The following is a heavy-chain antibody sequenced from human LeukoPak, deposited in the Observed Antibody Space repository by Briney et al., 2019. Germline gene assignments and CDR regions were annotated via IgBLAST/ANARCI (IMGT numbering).Heavy chain of an antibody. V-gene: IGHV1-69*05. CDR2: IIPIFGTA. CDR3: ARETGYYDSSGINRNWFDP. CDR1: GGTFSSYA. J-gene: IGHJ5*02. D-gene: IGHD3-22*01. Sequence: ASVKDSCKASGGTFSSYAISWVRQAPGQGLEWMGGIIPIFGTANYAQKFQGRVTITTDESTSTAYMELSSLRSEDTAVYYCARETGYYDSSGINRNWFDPWGQGTLVTVSS.